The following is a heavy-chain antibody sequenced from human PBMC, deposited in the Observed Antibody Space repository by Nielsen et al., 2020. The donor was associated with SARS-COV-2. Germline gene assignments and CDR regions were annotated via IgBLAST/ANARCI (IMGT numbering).Heavy chain of an antibody. D-gene: IGHD4-17*01. V-gene: IGHV3-9*01. Sequence: SLKISCVASGFTFDDHAMHWVRQPPGQGLQWVGGISWNSGSVSYAESAKGRFTISRDNGRNSLSLQMNSLRPEDTALYYCAKDLDGDSDYWGQGTLVTVSS. J-gene: IGHJ4*02. CDR3: AKDLDGDSDY. CDR1: GFTFDDHA. CDR2: ISWNSGSV.